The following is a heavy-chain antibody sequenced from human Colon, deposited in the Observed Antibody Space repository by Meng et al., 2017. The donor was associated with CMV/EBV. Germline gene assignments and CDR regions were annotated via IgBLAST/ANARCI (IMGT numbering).Heavy chain of an antibody. CDR1: GFTFSSYA. CDR2: ISYDGSNK. J-gene: IGHJ4*02. D-gene: IGHD6-6*01. Sequence: GESLKISCVASGFTFSSYAMHWVRQAPGKGLEWVAVISYDGSNKYYADSVKGRFTISRDNSKNTLYLQMNSLRAEDTAVYYCAREIYSSSSGSHFDYWGKGTLVTVSS. V-gene: IGHV3-30*04. CDR3: AREIYSSSSGSHFDY.